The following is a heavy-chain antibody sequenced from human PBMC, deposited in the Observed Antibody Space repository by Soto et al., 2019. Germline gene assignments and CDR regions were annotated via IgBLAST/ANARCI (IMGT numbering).Heavy chain of an antibody. J-gene: IGHJ4*02. Sequence: GGSLRLSCAASGFSFDDYTMHWVRQGPGKGLEWVSLITWDGGNTYYADSVKGRFTISRDNRKNSLYLQMNSLRTEDTALYYCAKDGSLAGTSSFLDYWGLGTVVTVAS. CDR1: GFSFDDYT. CDR3: AKDGSLAGTSSFLDY. V-gene: IGHV3-43*01. CDR2: ITWDGGNT. D-gene: IGHD6-19*01.